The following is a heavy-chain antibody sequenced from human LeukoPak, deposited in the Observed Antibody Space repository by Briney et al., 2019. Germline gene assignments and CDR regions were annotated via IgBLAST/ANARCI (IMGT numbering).Heavy chain of an antibody. J-gene: IGHJ2*01. CDR2: IYYSGST. CDR1: GGSISSYY. CDR3: ARGRGYSYGTADWYFDL. V-gene: IGHV4-59*01. D-gene: IGHD5-18*01. Sequence: SETLSLTCTVSGGSISSYYWSWIRQPPGKGLEWIGYIYYSGSTNYNPSLKSRVTISVDTSKNQFSLKLSSVTAADTAVYYCARGRGYSYGTADWYFDLWGGGTMGTVSS.